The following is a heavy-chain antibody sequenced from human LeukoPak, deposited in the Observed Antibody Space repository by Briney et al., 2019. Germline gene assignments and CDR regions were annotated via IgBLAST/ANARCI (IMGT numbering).Heavy chain of an antibody. D-gene: IGHD3-10*01. Sequence: ASVKVSCKASDYTFTSYGINWVRQAPGQGLEWMGWISAYNGNTNYAQKLQGRVTMTTDTSMSTAYMELRSLRSDDTAVYYCARAPVGTMVRGASDYWGQGTLVTVYS. CDR1: DYTFTSYG. V-gene: IGHV1-18*01. CDR3: ARAPVGTMVRGASDY. CDR2: ISAYNGNT. J-gene: IGHJ4*02.